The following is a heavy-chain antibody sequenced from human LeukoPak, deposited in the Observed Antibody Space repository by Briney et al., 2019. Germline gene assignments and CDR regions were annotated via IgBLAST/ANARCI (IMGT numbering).Heavy chain of an antibody. D-gene: IGHD5-18*01. CDR2: MQSTGII. CDR1: GGSISSSTYH. J-gene: IGHJ4*02. V-gene: IGHV4-61*01. Sequence: ASGTLSLTCTVSGGSISSSTYHWNWIRKPPGKGLEWIGYMQSTGIIKYNPSLKSRVNIFVDTSKNQFVLNLRSVTAADTAVYYCARDKRHSYGRYFDPWGQGMLVTVSS. CDR3: ARDKRHSYGRYFDP.